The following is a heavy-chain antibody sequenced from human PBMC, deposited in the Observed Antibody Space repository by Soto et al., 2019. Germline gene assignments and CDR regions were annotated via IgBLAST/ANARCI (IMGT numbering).Heavy chain of an antibody. J-gene: IGHJ4*02. Sequence: QVQLVQSGAEVKKPGSSVKGSCKASGGTFSTYAITWVRQAPGQGLEWLGGIIPIFGTTDYARKFQGRVTITAAESTSTVFIELSSLTSEDTAVYYCARGVGAYYFDYWGQGTLVTVSS. CDR2: IIPIFGTT. D-gene: IGHD1-26*01. CDR3: ARGVGAYYFDY. V-gene: IGHV1-69*01. CDR1: GGTFSTYA.